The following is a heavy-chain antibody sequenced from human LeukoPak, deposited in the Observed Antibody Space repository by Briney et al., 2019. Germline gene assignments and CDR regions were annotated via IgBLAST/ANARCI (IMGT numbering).Heavy chain of an antibody. J-gene: IGHJ4*02. V-gene: IGHV3-48*03. CDR2: ISSGGSTL. CDR3: ARVQLWSDY. D-gene: IGHD3-10*01. Sequence: GGALRLSCAASGISFSHSEMIWVRQDPGKGLEWVSYISSGGSTLYYAHSVKGRFTISRDNANNSLYLQMNSLRAEDTGVYYCARVQLWSDYWNQGTLVTV. CDR1: GISFSHSE.